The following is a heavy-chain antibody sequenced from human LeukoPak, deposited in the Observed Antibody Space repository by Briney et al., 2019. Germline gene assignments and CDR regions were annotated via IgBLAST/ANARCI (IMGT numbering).Heavy chain of an antibody. V-gene: IGHV4-31*03. J-gene: IGHJ4*02. CDR2: IYYSGST. Sequence: PSETLSLTCTVSGGSISSGGYYWSWTRQHPGKGLEWIGYIYYSGSTYYNPSLKSRVTISVDTSKNQFSLKLSSVTAADTAVYYCARNMVTGDYFDYWGQGTLVTVSS. D-gene: IGHD5-18*01. CDR1: GGSISSGGYY. CDR3: ARNMVTGDYFDY.